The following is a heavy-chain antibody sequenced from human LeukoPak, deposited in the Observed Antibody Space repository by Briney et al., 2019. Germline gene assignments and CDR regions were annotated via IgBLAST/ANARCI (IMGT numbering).Heavy chain of an antibody. D-gene: IGHD6-6*01. Sequence: GASVKVSCKASGYTFTSYGISWVRQAPGQGLEWMGGIIPIFGTANYAQKFQGRVTITADESTSTAYMELSSLRSEDTAVYYCARERAYLEYSSSIYEGAFDIWGQGTMVTVSS. J-gene: IGHJ3*02. CDR2: IIPIFGTA. CDR3: ARERAYLEYSSSIYEGAFDI. CDR1: GYTFTSYG. V-gene: IGHV1-69*13.